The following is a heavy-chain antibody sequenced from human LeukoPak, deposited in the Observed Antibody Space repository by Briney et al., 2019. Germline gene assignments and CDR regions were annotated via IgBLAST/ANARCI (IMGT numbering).Heavy chain of an antibody. CDR1: GCSISNYY. CDR2: IYYSGST. V-gene: IGHV4-59*01. Sequence: TSETLSLTCTVSGCSISNYYWSWIRQPPGKGLEWIGDIYYSGSTNYNPSLKSRVTISVDTSKNQFSLKLSSVTAADTAVYYCARVTPTDYGDYTNWFDSWGQGTLVTVSS. J-gene: IGHJ5*01. D-gene: IGHD4-17*01. CDR3: ARVTPTDYGDYTNWFDS.